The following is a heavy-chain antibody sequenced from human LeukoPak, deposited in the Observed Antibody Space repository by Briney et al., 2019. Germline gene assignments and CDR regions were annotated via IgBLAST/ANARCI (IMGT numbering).Heavy chain of an antibody. D-gene: IGHD2-21*02. Sequence: PSETLSLTCTVSGGSISSYYWSWIRQPPGKGLEWIGYIYYSGSTNYNPSLKSRVTISVDTSKNQFSLKLSSVTAADTAVYYCARVVTKEAFHIWGQGTMVTVSS. CDR3: ARVVTKEAFHI. J-gene: IGHJ3*02. CDR1: GGSISSYY. V-gene: IGHV4-59*01. CDR2: IYYSGST.